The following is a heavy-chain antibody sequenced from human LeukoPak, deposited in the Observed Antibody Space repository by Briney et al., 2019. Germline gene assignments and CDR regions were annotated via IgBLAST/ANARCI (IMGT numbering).Heavy chain of an antibody. CDR2: IYYSGST. V-gene: IGHV4-39*07. CDR1: GGSISSSSYY. CDR3: ARGGYSSGWYGYYYYMDV. D-gene: IGHD6-19*01. Sequence: PSETLSLTCTVSGGSISSSSYYWGWIRQPPGKGLEWIGSIYYSGSTYYNPSLKSRVTISVDTSKNQFSLKLSSVTAADTAVYYCARGGYSSGWYGYYYYMDVWGKGTTVTISS. J-gene: IGHJ6*03.